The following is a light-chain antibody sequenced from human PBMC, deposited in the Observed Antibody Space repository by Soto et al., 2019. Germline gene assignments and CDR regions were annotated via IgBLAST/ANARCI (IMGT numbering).Light chain of an antibody. V-gene: IGKV3D-15*01. CDR2: LTS. CDR1: RTIAGN. CDR3: QQYNRWPPIT. Sequence: EVVMTQSAGTLSASPGERATLSCRASRTIAGNVAWYQQKPGQAPRLLIFLTSTRAIGVPDRFSGSGSGTEFTLTISSPQSEDFAVYYCQQYNRWPPITFGQGTRLEIK. J-gene: IGKJ5*01.